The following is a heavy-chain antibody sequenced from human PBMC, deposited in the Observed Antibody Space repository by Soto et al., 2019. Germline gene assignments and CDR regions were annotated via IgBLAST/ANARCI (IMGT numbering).Heavy chain of an antibody. D-gene: IGHD3-22*01. CDR2: INPSGGST. J-gene: IGHJ3*02. CDR3: AREGLTVTMIVVLGGSAFDI. CDR1: GYTFTSYY. Sequence: QVQLVQSGAEVKKPGASVKVSCKAPGYTFTSYYMHWVRQAPGQGLEWMGIINPSGGSTSYAQKFQGRVTMNRDTSTSTVYMELSSLRSEDTAVYYCAREGLTVTMIVVLGGSAFDIWGQGTMVTVSS. V-gene: IGHV1-46*01.